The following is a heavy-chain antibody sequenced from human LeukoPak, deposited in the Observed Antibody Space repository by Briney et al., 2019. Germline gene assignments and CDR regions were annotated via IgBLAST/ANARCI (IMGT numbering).Heavy chain of an antibody. CDR1: GFTFSDYS. D-gene: IGHD1-7*01. Sequence: GGSLRLSCAASGFTFSDYSMNWVRQAPGKGLEWISYVGISSGNTKYADSVKGRFTISGDSARNSLYLQMSSLRVEDTAVYYCARDQNYAFDNWGQGTLVTVSS. V-gene: IGHV3-48*04. J-gene: IGHJ4*02. CDR3: ARDQNYAFDN. CDR2: VGISSGNT.